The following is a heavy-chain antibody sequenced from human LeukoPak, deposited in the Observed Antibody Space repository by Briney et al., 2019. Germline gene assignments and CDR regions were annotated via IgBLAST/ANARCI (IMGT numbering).Heavy chain of an antibody. CDR1: GFTFSSYS. D-gene: IGHD6-13*01. V-gene: IGHV3-21*04. J-gene: IGHJ4*02. CDR3: ARVQSGGGLAAAGPFDY. CDR2: ICWSSGRM. Sequence: GGSLRLSCAASGFTFSSYSMNWVRQAPGKGLEWVSGICWSSGRMEYADSAKGRFTISRDNAKSSLYLQMNSLRVEDTALYYCARVQSGGGLAAAGPFDYWGQGTLVTVSS.